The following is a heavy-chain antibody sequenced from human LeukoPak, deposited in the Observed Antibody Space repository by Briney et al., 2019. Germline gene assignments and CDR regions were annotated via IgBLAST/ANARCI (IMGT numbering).Heavy chain of an antibody. Sequence: PSETLSLTCTVSGGSISSYYWSWIRQPPGKGLEWIGYIYYSGSTNYNPSLKSRVTISVDTSKNQFSLKLSSVTAADTAVYYCARAYGDPKAYYYYGMDVWGQGTTVTVSS. CDR3: ARAYGDPKAYYYYGMDV. V-gene: IGHV4-59*12. CDR1: GGSISSYY. CDR2: IYYSGST. J-gene: IGHJ6*02. D-gene: IGHD4-17*01.